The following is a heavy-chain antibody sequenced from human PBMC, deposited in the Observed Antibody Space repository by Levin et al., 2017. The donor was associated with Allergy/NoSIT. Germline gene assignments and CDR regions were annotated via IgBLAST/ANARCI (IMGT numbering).Heavy chain of an antibody. V-gene: IGHV1-2*06. J-gene: IGHJ1*01. Sequence: ASVKVSCKASGYTFTGYYMHWVRQAPGQGLEWMGRINPNSGGTNYAQKFQGRVTMTRDTSISTAYMELSRLRSDDTAVYYCARVGIAVAGLEYFQHWGQGTLVTVSS. D-gene: IGHD6-19*01. CDR1: GYTFTGYY. CDR3: ARVGIAVAGLEYFQH. CDR2: INPNSGGT.